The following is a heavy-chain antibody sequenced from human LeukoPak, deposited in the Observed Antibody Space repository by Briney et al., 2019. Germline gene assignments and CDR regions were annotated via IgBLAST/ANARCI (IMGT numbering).Heavy chain of an antibody. CDR1: GGTFSSYA. CDR3: ATDDYGGNSLPY. J-gene: IGHJ4*02. V-gene: IGHV1-69*04. Sequence: SVKVSCKASGGTFSSYAISWVRQAPGQGLEWMGRIIPILGIANYAQKFQGRVTITADKSTSTAYMELSSLRSEDTAVYYCATDDYGGNSLPYWGQGTLVTVSS. D-gene: IGHD4-23*01. CDR2: IIPILGIA.